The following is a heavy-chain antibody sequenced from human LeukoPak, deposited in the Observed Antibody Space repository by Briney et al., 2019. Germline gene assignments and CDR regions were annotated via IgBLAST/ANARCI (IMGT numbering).Heavy chain of an antibody. Sequence: SETLSLTCIVSGGSISSTSYWGWIRQPPGKGLEWIGTILYSGSTFYNPSLKSRVTISVDTPKNQFSLKLNSVTAADTAVYYCARQEVGAGYCSSTSCAEPHWFDPWGQGTLVTVSS. J-gene: IGHJ5*02. CDR3: ARQEVGAGYCSSTSCAEPHWFDP. CDR1: GGSISSTSY. CDR2: ILYSGST. V-gene: IGHV4-39*01. D-gene: IGHD2-2*01.